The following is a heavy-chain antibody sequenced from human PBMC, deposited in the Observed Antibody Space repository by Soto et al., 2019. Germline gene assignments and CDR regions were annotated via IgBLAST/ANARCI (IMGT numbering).Heavy chain of an antibody. CDR3: ARGNNYDFWSGSSRGMDV. CDR2: MNPYSGET. Sequence: QVQLVQSGAEVKKPGASVKVSCKASGYTFTDYEINWVRQATGQGLEWMGWMNPYSGETGYAQKFQGRVTMTRNTSISTAYMELSSLRSEDTAVSYCARGNNYDFWSGSSRGMDVWGQGTTVTVSS. J-gene: IGHJ6*02. D-gene: IGHD3-3*01. CDR1: GYTFTDYE. V-gene: IGHV1-8*01.